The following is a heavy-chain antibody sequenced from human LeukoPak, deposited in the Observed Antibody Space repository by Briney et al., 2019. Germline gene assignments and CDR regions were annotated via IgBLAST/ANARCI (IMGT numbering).Heavy chain of an antibody. V-gene: IGHV5-51*01. CDR1: GYSFTSYW. J-gene: IGHJ4*02. CDR3: ARLGAGYSGYVEFDY. D-gene: IGHD5-12*01. CDR2: IYPGDSDT. Sequence: GESQKISCKGSGYSFTSYWIGWVRQIPGKGLEWMGIIYPGDSDTRYSPSFQGQVTISADKSISTAYLQWSSLKASDTAMYYCARLGAGYSGYVEFDYWGQGTLVTVSS.